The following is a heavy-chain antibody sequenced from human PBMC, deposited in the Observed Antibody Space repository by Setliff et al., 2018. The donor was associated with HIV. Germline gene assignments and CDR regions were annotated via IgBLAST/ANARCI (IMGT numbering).Heavy chain of an antibody. D-gene: IGHD2-21*01. Sequence: SETLSLTCAVSGGSISSSNWWTWVRQPPGKGLEWVGEIYHSGSANYNPSLKSRVTISVDKSKNQFSLSLSSVTVADSAIYYCAGESYGGDSRRFFNLWGRGTLVTVSS. J-gene: IGHJ2*01. V-gene: IGHV4-4*02. CDR1: GGSISSSNW. CDR2: IYHSGSA. CDR3: AGESYGGDSRRFFNL.